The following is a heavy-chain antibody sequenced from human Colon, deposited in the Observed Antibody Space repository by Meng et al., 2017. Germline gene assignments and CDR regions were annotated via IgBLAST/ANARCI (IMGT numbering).Heavy chain of an antibody. CDR3: ARDHDNGWSFGY. D-gene: IGHD6-19*01. Sequence: EVQLVESGGGLVKRGGSLRLSCAVSGFTFRNYSMHWIRQAPGKGLEWVSSISGTTYLYYADSVKGRFTISRDNDKNLLFLQMSSLRAEDTAVYYCARDHDNGWSFGYWGQGILVTVSS. CDR2: ISGTTYL. J-gene: IGHJ4*02. V-gene: IGHV3-21*01. CDR1: GFTFRNYS.